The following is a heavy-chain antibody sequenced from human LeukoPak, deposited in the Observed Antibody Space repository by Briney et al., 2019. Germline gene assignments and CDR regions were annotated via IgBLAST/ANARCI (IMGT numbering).Heavy chain of an antibody. CDR3: KTIAAAGTS. Sequence: GGSLRLSCAASGFAFSSYAMNWVRQAPGKGLEWVSGISGGASTYYADSVKGRFTISRDNSKNTLHLQMNSLRAEDTAVYYCKTIAAAGTSRGQGTLVTVSS. D-gene: IGHD6-13*01. CDR1: GFAFSSYA. V-gene: IGHV3-23*01. CDR2: ISGGAST. J-gene: IGHJ4*02.